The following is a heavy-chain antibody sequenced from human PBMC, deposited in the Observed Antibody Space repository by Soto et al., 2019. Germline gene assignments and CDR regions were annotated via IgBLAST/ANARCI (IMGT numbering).Heavy chain of an antibody. CDR3: ARSPRLYETIGYYSYYSDY. Sequence: QVQLQESGPRLVKPSETLSLTCTVSGDSISSYYWSWFRQPPGKGLEWIGYIPYTGRNNYNPSLKSRVTISVDTSKNQFALELRSVTAADTAEYFCARSPRLYETIGYYSYYSDYWGQGTLVTVSS. D-gene: IGHD3-22*01. CDR1: GDSISSYY. CDR2: IPYTGRN. J-gene: IGHJ4*02. V-gene: IGHV4-59*01.